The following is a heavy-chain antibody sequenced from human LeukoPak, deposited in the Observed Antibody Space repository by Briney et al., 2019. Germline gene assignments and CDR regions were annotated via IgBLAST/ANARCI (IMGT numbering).Heavy chain of an antibody. CDR3: ASTAILWNGVRAGFDY. D-gene: IGHD3-10*01. V-gene: IGHV1-69*05. CDR1: GGTFSSYA. CDR2: IIPIFGTA. Sequence: SVKVSCKASGGTFSSYAISWVRQAPGQGLEWMGGIIPIFGTANYAQKFQGRVTITTDESTSTAYMELSSLRSEDTAVYYCASTAILWNGVRAGFDYWGQGTLVTVSS. J-gene: IGHJ4*02.